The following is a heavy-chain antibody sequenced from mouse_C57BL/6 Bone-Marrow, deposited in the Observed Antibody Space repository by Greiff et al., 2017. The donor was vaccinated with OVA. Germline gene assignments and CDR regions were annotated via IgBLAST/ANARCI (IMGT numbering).Heavy chain of an antibody. CDR2: ITHSGET. V-gene: IGHV12-3*01. Sequence: QVQLQQSGPGLVKPSQSLFLTCSITGFPITSGYYWIWIRQSPGKPLEWMGYITHSGETFYNPSLQSPISITRETSKNQFFLQLNSVTTEDTAMYYCAGDRGDDGYFFAYWGQGTLVTVSA. CDR3: AGDRGDDGYFFAY. J-gene: IGHJ3*01. D-gene: IGHD2-3*01. CDR1: GFPITSGYY.